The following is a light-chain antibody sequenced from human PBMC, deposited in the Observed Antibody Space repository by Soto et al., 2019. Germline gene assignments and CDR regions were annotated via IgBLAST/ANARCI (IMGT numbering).Light chain of an antibody. Sequence: DIQMTQSPSSVSASVGDRVTITCQASQDISNYLNWYQQKPGKAPKLLIYDASNLETGVPSRFSGSGSGTDFTFTISSLQPGDIATYYCQQYDNLYTFGQGTRLEI. CDR1: QDISNY. CDR3: QQYDNLYT. J-gene: IGKJ5*01. CDR2: DAS. V-gene: IGKV1-33*01.